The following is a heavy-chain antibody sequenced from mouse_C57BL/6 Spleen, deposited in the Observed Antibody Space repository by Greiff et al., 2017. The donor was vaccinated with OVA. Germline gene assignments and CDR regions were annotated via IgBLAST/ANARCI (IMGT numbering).Heavy chain of an antibody. CDR2: INPSSGYT. Sequence: QVQLQQSGAELAKPGASVKLSCKASGYTFTSYCMHWVKQRPGQGLEWIGYINPSSGYTKYNQKFKDKATLTGDKSSSTAYMQLSSLTYENSAVYYCARDGEDAMDYWGQGTSVTVSS. J-gene: IGHJ4*01. D-gene: IGHD2-13*01. CDR3: ARDGEDAMDY. CDR1: GYTFTSYC. V-gene: IGHV1-7*01.